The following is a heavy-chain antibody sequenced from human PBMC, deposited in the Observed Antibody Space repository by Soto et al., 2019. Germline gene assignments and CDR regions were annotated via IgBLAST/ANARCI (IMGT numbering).Heavy chain of an antibody. CDR2: ISGSGGST. V-gene: IGHV3-23*01. CDR3: AKGGCSSTSCPFYYGTDV. D-gene: IGHD2-2*01. CDR1: GFTFSSYA. Sequence: GGSLRLSCAASGFTFSSYAMSWVRQAPGKGLEWVSAISGSGGSTYYADSVKGRFTISRDNSKNTLYLQMNSLRAEDTAVYYCAKGGCSSTSCPFYYGTDVWGQGTTVTVSS. J-gene: IGHJ6*02.